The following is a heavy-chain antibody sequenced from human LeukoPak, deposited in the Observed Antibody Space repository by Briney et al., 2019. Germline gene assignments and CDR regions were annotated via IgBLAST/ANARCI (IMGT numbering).Heavy chain of an antibody. CDR1: GYTFTSYG. J-gene: IGHJ5*02. CDR2: ISAYNGNT. D-gene: IGHD3-10*01. V-gene: IGHV1-18*01. CDR3: ARDAPSYYAGTGKNL. Sequence: GASVKVSCKASGYTFTSYGISWVRQAPGQGLEWMGWISAYNGNTNYAQKLQGRVTMTTDTSTSTGYMELRSLRSDDTAMYYCARDAPSYYAGTGKNLWGQGTLVIVSS.